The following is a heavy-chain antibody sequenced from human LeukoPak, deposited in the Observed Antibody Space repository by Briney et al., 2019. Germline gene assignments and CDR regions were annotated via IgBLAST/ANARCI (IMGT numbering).Heavy chain of an antibody. CDR1: GYSFTSHY. J-gene: IGHJ3*02. Sequence: ASVKVSCKASGYSFTSHYMHWVRQAPGQGLEWMGLINPSGSSTLYAQKFQGRVTMTRDTSISTAYMELSRLRSDDTAVYYCARVLLGYYDSSGYQRHAFDIWGQGTMVTVSS. CDR3: ARVLLGYYDSSGYQRHAFDI. V-gene: IGHV1-46*01. CDR2: INPSGSST. D-gene: IGHD3-22*01.